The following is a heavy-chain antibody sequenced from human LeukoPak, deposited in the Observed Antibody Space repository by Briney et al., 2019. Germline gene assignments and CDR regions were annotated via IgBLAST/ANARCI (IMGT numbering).Heavy chain of an antibody. V-gene: IGHV3-11*01. CDR2: ISSSGSTI. D-gene: IGHD3-3*01. CDR1: GFTFSDYY. Sequence: GGSLRLSCAASGFTFSDYYMSWIRQAPGKGLEWASYISSSGSTIYYADSVKGRFTISRDNSKNTLYLQMNSLRAEDTAVYYCAKELGGYYTSYYFDYWGQGTLVTVSS. J-gene: IGHJ4*02. CDR3: AKELGGYYTSYYFDY.